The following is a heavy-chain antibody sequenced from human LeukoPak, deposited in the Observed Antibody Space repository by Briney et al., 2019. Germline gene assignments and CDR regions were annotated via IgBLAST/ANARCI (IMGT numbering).Heavy chain of an antibody. CDR2: IYPGDSDT. CDR1: GYSFTSYW. V-gene: IGHV5-51*01. Sequence: GESLKISCKGSGYSFTSYWIGWVRQMPGKGLEWMWIIYPGDSDTRYSPSFQGQVPISADKSISTAYLQGSSLKASDTAMYYCARSGGYYGSGSSPFDYWGQGTLVTVSS. J-gene: IGHJ4*02. CDR3: ARSGGYYGSGSSPFDY. D-gene: IGHD3-10*01.